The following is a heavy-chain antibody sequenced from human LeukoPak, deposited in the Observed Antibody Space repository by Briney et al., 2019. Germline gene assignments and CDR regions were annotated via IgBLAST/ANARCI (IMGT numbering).Heavy chain of an antibody. CDR2: IKQDGSEK. J-gene: IGHJ4*02. V-gene: IGHV3-7*01. D-gene: IGHD4-17*01. Sequence: AGGSLRLSCAASGFTFSRYWMSWVRQAPGRGLEWVANIKQDGSEKYYVDSVKGRFTISRDNAKNSLYLQMNSLRAEDTAVYYCARVGRYGDYDYWGQGTLVTVSS. CDR1: GFTFSRYW. CDR3: ARVGRYGDYDY.